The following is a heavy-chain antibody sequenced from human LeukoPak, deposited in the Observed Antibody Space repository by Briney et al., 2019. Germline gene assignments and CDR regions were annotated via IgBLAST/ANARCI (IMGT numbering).Heavy chain of an antibody. J-gene: IGHJ6*03. CDR3: AREIESSDEWLFQYYYHYYMDV. Sequence: GGSLRLSCAASGFTFSSYEMNWVRQAPGKGLEWVSYISSSGSTIYYADSVKGRFTISRDNAKNSLYLQMNSLRAEDTAVYYCAREIESSDEWLFQYYYHYYMDVWGKGTTVTVSS. CDR2: ISSSGSTI. D-gene: IGHD3-3*01. V-gene: IGHV3-48*03. CDR1: GFTFSSYE.